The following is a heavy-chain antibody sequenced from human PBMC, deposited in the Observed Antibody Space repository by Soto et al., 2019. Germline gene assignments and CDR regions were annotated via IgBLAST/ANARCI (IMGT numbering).Heavy chain of an antibody. V-gene: IGHV1-69*01. Sequence: QVQLVQSGAEVKKPGSSVKVSCKASGGTFSSYAISWVRQAPGQGLEWMGGIIPIFGTSNYAQKFQRRVTITADESTSRADMELSSLRSEDPAVYYCAGLEYDSSGYYADYWGQGTLVTVSS. CDR3: AGLEYDSSGYYADY. CDR2: IIPIFGTS. D-gene: IGHD3-22*01. CDR1: GGTFSSYA. J-gene: IGHJ4*02.